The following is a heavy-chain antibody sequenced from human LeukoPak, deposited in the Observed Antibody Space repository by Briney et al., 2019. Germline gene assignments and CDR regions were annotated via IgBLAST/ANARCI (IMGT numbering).Heavy chain of an antibody. Sequence: PSETLSLTCTVSGYSMSRGLHWGWIRQPPGKGLEWIASIYHSGSTYFNPSLRSRVTISVDTSKNQFSLKVTAVTAADTAVYYCARVNYAPDFWGQGTLVTVSS. V-gene: IGHV4-38-2*02. CDR1: GYSMSRGLH. CDR2: IYHSGST. J-gene: IGHJ4*02. CDR3: ARVNYAPDF. D-gene: IGHD1-7*01.